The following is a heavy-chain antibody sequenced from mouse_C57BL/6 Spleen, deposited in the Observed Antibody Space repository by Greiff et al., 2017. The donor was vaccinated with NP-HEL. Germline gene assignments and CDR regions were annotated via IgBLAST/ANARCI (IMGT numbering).Heavy chain of an antibody. Sequence: QVQLKESGAELVRPGTSVKVSCKASGYAFTNYLIEWVKQRPGQGLEWIGVINPGSGGTNYNEKFKGKATLTADKSSSTAYMQLSSLTSEDSAVYFCARSFAYWGQGTLVTVSA. V-gene: IGHV1-54*01. J-gene: IGHJ3*01. CDR3: ARSFAY. CDR2: INPGSGGT. CDR1: GYAFTNYL.